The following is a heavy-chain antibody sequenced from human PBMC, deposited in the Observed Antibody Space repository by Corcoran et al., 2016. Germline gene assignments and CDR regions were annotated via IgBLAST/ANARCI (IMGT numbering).Heavy chain of an antibody. CDR1: GYTFTSYD. Sequence: QVQLVQSGAEVKKPGASVKVSCKASGYTFTSYDINWVRQATGQGLEWMGWMNPNSGNTGYAQKFQGRVTMTRNNSISTAYMELSSLRSEDTAVYYCARGIVVVVAATRIANYGMDVWGQGTTVTVSS. J-gene: IGHJ6*02. CDR2: MNPNSGNT. D-gene: IGHD2-15*01. V-gene: IGHV1-8*01. CDR3: ARGIVVVVAATRIANYGMDV.